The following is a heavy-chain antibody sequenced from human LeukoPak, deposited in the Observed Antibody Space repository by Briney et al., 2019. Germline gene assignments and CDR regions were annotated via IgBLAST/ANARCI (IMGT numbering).Heavy chain of an antibody. Sequence: GGSLRLSCAASGFTFSSYSMNWVRQAPGKGVERVSSIRSNSSDKYYADSVKGRFTISRDNANNSLYLQMNSLRAEDTAVYYCARDTQAVAGPNYYWGQGTLVTVSS. CDR2: IRSNSSDK. D-gene: IGHD6-19*01. J-gene: IGHJ4*02. V-gene: IGHV3-21*01. CDR1: GFTFSSYS. CDR3: ARDTQAVAGPNYY.